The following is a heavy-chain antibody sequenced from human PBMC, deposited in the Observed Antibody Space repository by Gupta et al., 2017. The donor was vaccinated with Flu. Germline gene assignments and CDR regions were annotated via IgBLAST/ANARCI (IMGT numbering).Heavy chain of an antibody. V-gene: IGHV4-34*01. J-gene: IGHJ4*02. Sequence: GGSFSGYYWSWIRQPPGKGLEWIGEINHRGSINYNPSLKSRVTISVDTSKNQFSLKLNSVTAADTAIYYCARGGAGSGTTPLLDYWGQGIPVTVSS. CDR2: INHRGSI. CDR3: ARGGAGSGTTPLLDY. D-gene: IGHD6-19*01. CDR1: GGSFSGYY.